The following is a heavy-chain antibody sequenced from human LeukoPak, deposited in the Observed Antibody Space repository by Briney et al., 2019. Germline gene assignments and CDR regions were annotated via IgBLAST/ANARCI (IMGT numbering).Heavy chain of an antibody. V-gene: IGHV3-73*01. CDR2: IRGKGFSDPP. Sequence: GGSLKLSCAASGFTFSDSAIHWVRQASGKGLEWVGRIRGKGFSDPPAYAASVKDRLTISRDDSESTAYLQMNSLKAEDTAMYYCTVPQSGGNWFDPWGPGTQVTVSS. CDR3: TVPQSGGNWFDP. D-gene: IGHD3-16*01. J-gene: IGHJ5*02. CDR1: GFTFSDSA.